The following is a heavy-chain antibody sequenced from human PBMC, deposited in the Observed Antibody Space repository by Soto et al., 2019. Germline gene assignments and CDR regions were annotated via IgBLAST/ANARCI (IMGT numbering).Heavy chain of an antibody. Sequence: GESLKISCQASGYTFSDYWIGWVRQMPGKGLEWMGIIYPEYSETKYRPSFQGHAIMSVDKSINTAYLQWSSLKASDTAMYYCARGEDTVITGPPRYWGQGTQVTVSS. J-gene: IGHJ4*02. D-gene: IGHD1-20*01. CDR2: IYPEYSET. CDR1: GYTFSDYW. V-gene: IGHV5-51*01. CDR3: ARGEDTVITGPPRY.